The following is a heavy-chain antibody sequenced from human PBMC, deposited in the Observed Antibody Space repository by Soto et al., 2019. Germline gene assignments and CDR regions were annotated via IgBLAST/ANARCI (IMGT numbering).Heavy chain of an antibody. CDR2: LSGSGRTT. Sequence: EVQLLESGGGLVQPGGSLRLSCAASGFTFSTYAMSWVRQAPGKGLQWVSSLSGSGRTTYYADSLKGRFTISRDNSKNTLYLQMNSLRVEDTAVYYCARGTDSGYDFPHFDYWGQGTLVTVSS. CDR1: GFTFSTYA. CDR3: ARGTDSGYDFPHFDY. J-gene: IGHJ4*02. V-gene: IGHV3-23*01. D-gene: IGHD5-12*01.